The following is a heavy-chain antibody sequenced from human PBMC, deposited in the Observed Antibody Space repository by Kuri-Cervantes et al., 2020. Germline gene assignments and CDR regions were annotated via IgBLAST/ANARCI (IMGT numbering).Heavy chain of an antibody. CDR3: ARARGTIFGVAAAGFDP. Sequence: GESLKISCAASGFTFSNAWMSWVRQAPGKGLDWVAVISYNGSNKYYADSVKGRFTISRDNSKNTLYLQMNSLRAEDTAVYYCARARGTIFGVAAAGFDPWGQGTLVTVSS. J-gene: IGHJ5*02. CDR1: GFTFSNAW. CDR2: ISYNGSNK. V-gene: IGHV3-30-3*01. D-gene: IGHD3-3*01.